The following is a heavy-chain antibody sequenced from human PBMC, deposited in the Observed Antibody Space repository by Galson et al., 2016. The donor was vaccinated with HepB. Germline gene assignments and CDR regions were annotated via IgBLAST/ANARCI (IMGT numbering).Heavy chain of an antibody. CDR1: EYDFSSYW. D-gene: IGHD6-13*01. CDR3: ARTRGGSRWRVFDH. J-gene: IGHJ4*02. V-gene: IGHV5-51*01. Sequence: QSGAEVKKPGDSLKISCTTSEYDFSSYWIGWVRQMPGKGLEWMGAIYPGDSETRYSPSFQGHITFSVDKSSSTAYLQWSSLKASDTAVDYCARTRGGSRWRVFDHWCQGTPVTVSA. CDR2: IYPGDSET.